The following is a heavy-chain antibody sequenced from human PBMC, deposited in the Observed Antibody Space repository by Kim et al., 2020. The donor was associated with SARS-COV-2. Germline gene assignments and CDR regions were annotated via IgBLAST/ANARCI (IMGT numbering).Heavy chain of an antibody. Sequence: GGSLRLSCAASGFTFSSYGMHWVRQAPGKGLEWVAVISYDGSNKYYADSVKGRFTISRDNSKNTLYLQMNSLRAEDTAVYYCAKDVAPGGGAAAGYFDYWGQGTLVTVSS. CDR1: GFTFSSYG. CDR2: ISYDGSNK. J-gene: IGHJ4*02. CDR3: AKDVAPGGGAAAGYFDY. D-gene: IGHD6-13*01. V-gene: IGHV3-30*18.